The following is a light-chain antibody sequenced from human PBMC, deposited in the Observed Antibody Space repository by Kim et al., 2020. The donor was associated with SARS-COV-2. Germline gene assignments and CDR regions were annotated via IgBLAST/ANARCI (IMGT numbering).Light chain of an antibody. CDR1: QSVSSN. CDR2: DTS. CDR3: QQYNFWPPYT. J-gene: IGKJ2*01. Sequence: PGERATLSCRASQSVSSNLAWYQQIPGQAPRLLIYDTSTRATGIPARFSGSGSGTEFTLTISSLQSEDFAVYYCQQYNFWPPYTFGQGTKLEI. V-gene: IGKV3-15*01.